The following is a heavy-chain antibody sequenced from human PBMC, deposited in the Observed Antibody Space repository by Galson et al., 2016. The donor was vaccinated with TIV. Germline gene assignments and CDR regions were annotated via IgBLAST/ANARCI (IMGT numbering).Heavy chain of an antibody. V-gene: IGHV4-61*09. CDR3: ARGLTSSSWSRCYFDN. J-gene: IGHJ4*02. D-gene: IGHD6-13*01. Sequence: TLSLTCTVSDDSFSTNSYYWTWIRQPAGKGLEWIGYISTTGTTNYNPSLKGRVAISMDTSKSQFSLKFSSVTASDTALYFCARGLTSSSWSRCYFDNWGQGKLVTVSS. CDR1: DDSFSTNSYY. CDR2: ISTTGTT.